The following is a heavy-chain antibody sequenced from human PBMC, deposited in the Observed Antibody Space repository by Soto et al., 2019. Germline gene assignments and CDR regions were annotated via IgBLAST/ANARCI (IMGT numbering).Heavy chain of an antibody. J-gene: IGHJ1*01. CDR2: INSDGSST. Sequence: GGSLRLSCAASGFTFSSYWMHWVRQAPGKGLVWVSRINSDGSSTSYADSVKGRFTISRDNAKNTLYLQMNSLRAEDTAVYYCARVHSQWLVQFQHWGQGTLVTVSS. CDR3: ARVHSQWLVQFQH. D-gene: IGHD6-19*01. CDR1: GFTFSSYW. V-gene: IGHV3-74*01.